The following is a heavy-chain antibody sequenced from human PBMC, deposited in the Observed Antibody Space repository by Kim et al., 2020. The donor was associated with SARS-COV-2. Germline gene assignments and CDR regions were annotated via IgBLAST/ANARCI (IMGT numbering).Heavy chain of an antibody. CDR3: ALIDYYGYTTPDY. Sequence: ASVKVSCKASGYSLTSYDISWVRQATGQGLEWMGWMHPNSGNTGYAQRFQGRVTMTRNISISTAYMELNSLRSEDTATYYCALIDYYGYTTPDYWGQGTLVTVSS. D-gene: IGHD3-10*01. CDR2: MHPNSGNT. CDR1: GYSLTSYD. V-gene: IGHV1-8*01. J-gene: IGHJ4*02.